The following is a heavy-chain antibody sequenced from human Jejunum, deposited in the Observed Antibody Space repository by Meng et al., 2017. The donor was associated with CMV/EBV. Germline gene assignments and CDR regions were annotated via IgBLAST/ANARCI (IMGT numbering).Heavy chain of an antibody. Sequence: QGRLQESGPGLWKPSKTLSLTCTVSGGSVSSGGYYWTWIRQHPGKGLEWFGHIYYSGSTFYNPSLKRRVIISIGTSKNQFSLNLRSVTAADTAVYYCARVSSGWDYFDYWGQGTLVTASS. J-gene: IGHJ4*02. D-gene: IGHD6-19*01. V-gene: IGHV4-31*03. CDR3: ARVSSGWDYFDY. CDR1: GGSVSSGGYY. CDR2: IYYSGST.